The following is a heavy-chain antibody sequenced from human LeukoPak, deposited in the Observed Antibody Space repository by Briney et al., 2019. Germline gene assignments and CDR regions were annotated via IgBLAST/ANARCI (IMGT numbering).Heavy chain of an antibody. CDR2: INPSGGST. CDR3: ARGPGGTSDY. CDR1: GYTFTNYY. D-gene: IGHD2-8*02. Sequence: ASVKASCKASGYTFTNYYIHWLRQAPGQGLDWMGIINPSGGSTVYAQKFQGRVAVTRDTSTGTVYMDLSSLKSEDTAVYYCARGPGGTSDYWGQGTLVTVSS. J-gene: IGHJ4*02. V-gene: IGHV1-46*01.